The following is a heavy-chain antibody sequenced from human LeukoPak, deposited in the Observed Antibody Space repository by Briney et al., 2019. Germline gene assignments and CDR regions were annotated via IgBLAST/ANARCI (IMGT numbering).Heavy chain of an antibody. CDR1: GDSFTDYY. D-gene: IGHD2-15*01. V-gene: IGHV1-2*02. CDR2: INPNSGGT. J-gene: IGHJ5*02. Sequence: GASVMVSCKTSGDSFTDYYMHWVRQDPGQGLEWMGGINPNSGGTSSAQKFQGRVPMTRDTPITTVYMEVRWLTSDDTAVYYCARAARLHGGPYLLGPWGQGTLVTVSS. CDR3: ARAARLHGGPYLLGP.